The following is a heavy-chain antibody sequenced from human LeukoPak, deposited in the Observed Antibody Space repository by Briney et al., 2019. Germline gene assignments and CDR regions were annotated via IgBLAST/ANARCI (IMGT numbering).Heavy chain of an antibody. Sequence: SETLSLTCTVSGVSISSGGYYWSWIRQHPGKGLEWIGYIYYSGSTYYNPSLKSRVTISVDTSKNQFSLKLSSVTAADTAVYYCARGRGYDSSGFAFDIWGQGTMVTVSS. J-gene: IGHJ3*02. CDR2: IYYSGST. CDR1: GVSISSGGYY. CDR3: ARGRGYDSSGFAFDI. V-gene: IGHV4-31*03. D-gene: IGHD3-22*01.